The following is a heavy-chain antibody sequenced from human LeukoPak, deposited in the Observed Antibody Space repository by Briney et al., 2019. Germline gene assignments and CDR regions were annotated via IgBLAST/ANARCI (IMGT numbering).Heavy chain of an antibody. CDR3: ARNPAGIGDY. CDR1: GFTFSSNY. Sequence: GGSLRLSCAASGFTFSSNYMNWVRQAPGKGLEWVSFISSDSRIIYYADSVKGRFTVSRDNAKNSLYLQMNSLRDEDTAVYYCARNPAGIGDYWGQGTLVTVSS. V-gene: IGHV3-48*02. CDR2: ISSDSRII. D-gene: IGHD1-26*01. J-gene: IGHJ4*02.